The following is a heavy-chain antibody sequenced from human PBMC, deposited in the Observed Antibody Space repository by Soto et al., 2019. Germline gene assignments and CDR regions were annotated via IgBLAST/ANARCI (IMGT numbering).Heavy chain of an antibody. Sequence: QITLKESGPTLVKPTQTLTLTCTFSGFSLTTSGVGVGWIRQPPGKALEWLALIYWDDDKRYSPSLKSRLTNPEATARNQVLMTITNMAPVDTATYFCAHRDGFGESDSWGPGTLVTVSS. J-gene: IGHJ5*01. CDR3: AHRDGFGESDS. V-gene: IGHV2-5*02. CDR1: GFSLTTSGVG. CDR2: IYWDDDK. D-gene: IGHD3-10*01.